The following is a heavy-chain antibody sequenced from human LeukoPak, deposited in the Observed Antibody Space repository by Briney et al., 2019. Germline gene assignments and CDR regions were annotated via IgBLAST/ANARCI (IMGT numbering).Heavy chain of an antibody. CDR3: TKDIPYDSRGYQFHGY. CDR2: IQHDGSNK. D-gene: IGHD3-10*01. V-gene: IGHV3-30*02. CDR1: GFSFSTYG. J-gene: IGHJ4*02. Sequence: GGSLRLSCAASGFSFSTYGMHWVRQAPGKGLEWVAFIQHDGSNKYYADSVKGRFTISRDNSRNTLYLQMNSLRAEDTAIYYCTKDIPYDSRGYQFHGYWGQGTLVTVSS.